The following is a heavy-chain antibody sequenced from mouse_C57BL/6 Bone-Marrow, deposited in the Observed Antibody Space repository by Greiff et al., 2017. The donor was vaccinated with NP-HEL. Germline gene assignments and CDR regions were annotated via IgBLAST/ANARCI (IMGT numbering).Heavy chain of an antibody. CDR1: GFTFSSYA. CDR3: AGDSNYPFAY. CDR2: ISDGGSYT. V-gene: IGHV5-4*03. Sequence: EVMLVESGGGLVKPGGSLKLSCAASGFTFSSYAMSWVRQTPEKRLEWVATISDGGSYTYYPDNVKGRFTISRDNAKNNLYLQMSHLKSEDTAMYYCAGDSNYPFAYWGQGTLVTVSA. J-gene: IGHJ3*01. D-gene: IGHD2-5*01.